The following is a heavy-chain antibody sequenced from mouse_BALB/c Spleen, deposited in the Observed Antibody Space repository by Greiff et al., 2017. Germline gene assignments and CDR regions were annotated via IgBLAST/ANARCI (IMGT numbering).Heavy chain of an antibody. J-gene: IGHJ4*01. CDR3: AVYYGNFYAMDY. V-gene: IGHV5-9-4*01. CDR2: ISSGGSYT. CDR1: GFTFSSYA. D-gene: IGHD2-1*01. Sequence: EVQLVESGGGLVKPGGSLKLSCAASGFTFSSYAMSWVRQSPEKRLEWVAEISSGGSYTYYPDTVTGRFTISRDNAKNTLYLEMSSLRSEDTAMYYCAVYYGNFYAMDYWGQGTSVTVSS.